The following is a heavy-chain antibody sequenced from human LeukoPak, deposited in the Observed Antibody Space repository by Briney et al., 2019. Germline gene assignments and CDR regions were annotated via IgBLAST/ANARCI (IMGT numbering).Heavy chain of an antibody. CDR1: GGSISSYY. Sequence: SETLSLTCTVSGGSISSYYWSWIRQPPGKGLEWIGYIYYSGSTNYNPSLKSRVTISVDTSKNQFSLKLSSVTAADTAVYYCARQGGKGPLNDYWGQGTLVTVSS. D-gene: IGHD2-15*01. CDR2: IYYSGST. CDR3: ARQGGKGPLNDY. J-gene: IGHJ4*02. V-gene: IGHV4-59*01.